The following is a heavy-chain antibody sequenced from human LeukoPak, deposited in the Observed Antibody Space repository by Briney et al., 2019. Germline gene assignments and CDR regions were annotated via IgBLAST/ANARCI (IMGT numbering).Heavy chain of an antibody. V-gene: IGHV4-59*08. Sequence: SETLSLTCTVSGGSISSYYWSWIRQPPGKGLEWIGYIYYSGSTNYNTSLKSRLTISLDASKNQFSLKLSSVTATDTAVYYCASLTTVTQGYFDSWGQGTLVTVSS. J-gene: IGHJ4*02. CDR3: ASLTTVTQGYFDS. CDR1: GGSISSYY. CDR2: IYYSGST. D-gene: IGHD4-17*01.